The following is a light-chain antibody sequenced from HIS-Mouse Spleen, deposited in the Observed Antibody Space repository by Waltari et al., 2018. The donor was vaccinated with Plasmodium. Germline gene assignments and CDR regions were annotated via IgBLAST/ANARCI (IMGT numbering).Light chain of an antibody. CDR1: SSDVGSYNL. J-gene: IGLJ1*01. CDR2: EGS. V-gene: IGLV2-23*01. CDR3: CSYAGSSTYV. Sequence: QSALTQPASVSGSPGQSITIPCPGPSSDVGSYNLVSWYQQHPGKAPKLMIYEGSKRPSGVSNRFSGSKSGNTASLTISGLQAEDEADYYCCSYAGSSTYVFGTGTKVTVL.